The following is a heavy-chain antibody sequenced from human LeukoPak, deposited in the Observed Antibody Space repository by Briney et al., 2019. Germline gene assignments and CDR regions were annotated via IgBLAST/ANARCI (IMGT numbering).Heavy chain of an antibody. J-gene: IGHJ4*02. V-gene: IGHV4-59*08. CDR1: GGSMTYYY. D-gene: IGHD2-15*01. CDR3: ARQRGGYVDY. CDR2: IYYSGNT. Sequence: SETLSLTCTVSGGSMTYYYWTWIRQPPGKGLEWMGYIYYSGNTNYNPSLKSRVTISVDTSKNQFSLMLGSVTAADTVVFYCARQRGGYVDYWGQGTLVTVSS.